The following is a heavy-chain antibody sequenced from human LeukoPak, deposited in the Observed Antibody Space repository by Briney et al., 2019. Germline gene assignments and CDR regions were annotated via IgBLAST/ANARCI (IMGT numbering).Heavy chain of an antibody. Sequence: GWSLRLSCAASGFTFSSYGMHWVRQAPGKGLEWGAVISYDGSNKYYADSVRGRFTISRDNSKNTLYLQMNSLRAEDTALYYCAKPNYGDSFGFFDLWGRGTRVTVSS. D-gene: IGHD4-17*01. V-gene: IGHV3-30*18. CDR2: ISYDGSNK. J-gene: IGHJ2*01. CDR1: GFTFSSYG. CDR3: AKPNYGDSFGFFDL.